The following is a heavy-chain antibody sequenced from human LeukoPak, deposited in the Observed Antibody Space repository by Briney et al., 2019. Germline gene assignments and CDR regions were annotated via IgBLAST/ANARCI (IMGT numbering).Heavy chain of an antibody. V-gene: IGHV3-23*01. CDR1: GCTFGSYA. CDR2: ISGSGGST. D-gene: IGHD3-10*01. Sequence: AGGSLRLSCSASGCTFGSYAMRWVRQAPGKGLEWVSAISGSGGSTYYADSVKGRFTTTRDNSKNTLYMQMNSLRAEDTAVYYCAKDPFKYYYGSGSYYRADWGQGTLVTVSS. J-gene: IGHJ4*02. CDR3: AKDPFKYYYGSGSYYRAD.